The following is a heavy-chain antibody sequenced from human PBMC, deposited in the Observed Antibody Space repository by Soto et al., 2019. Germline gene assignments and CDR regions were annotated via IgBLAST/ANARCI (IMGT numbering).Heavy chain of an antibody. CDR1: GFTFSSYA. D-gene: IGHD3-9*01. J-gene: IGHJ4*02. Sequence: GGSLRLSCAASGFTFSSYAMSWVRQAPGKGLEWVSAISGSGGSTYYGDSVKGRFTISRDNSKNTLYLQMNSLRAEDTAVYYCAKGLQVLRYFDWLFELFDYWGQGTLVTVSS. V-gene: IGHV3-23*01. CDR3: AKGLQVLRYFDWLFELFDY. CDR2: ISGSGGST.